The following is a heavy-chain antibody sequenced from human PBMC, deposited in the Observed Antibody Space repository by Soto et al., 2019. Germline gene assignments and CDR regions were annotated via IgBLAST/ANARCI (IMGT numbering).Heavy chain of an antibody. CDR3: AHRNSRMFAFDI. Sequence: SGPTLVNPTQTLTLTCTFSGFSLTTVGMCVGWIRQPPGKALDWLGIIYWDDDKRYSPSLNGRVTFIKDTSKNQVVLTMTNMDPVDTATYYCAHRNSRMFAFDIWGQGTLVTVSS. V-gene: IGHV2-5*02. J-gene: IGHJ3*02. CDR2: IYWDDDK. D-gene: IGHD3-10*02. CDR1: GFSLTTVGMC.